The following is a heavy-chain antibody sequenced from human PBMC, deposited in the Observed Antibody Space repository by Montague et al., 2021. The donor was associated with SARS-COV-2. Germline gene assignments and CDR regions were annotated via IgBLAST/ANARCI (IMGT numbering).Heavy chain of an antibody. V-gene: IGHV4-34*01. CDR2: IRHDGST. D-gene: IGHD3-22*01. Sequence: SETLSLTCAASGAPFSGHYWSWIRQPPGKGLEWIGEIRHDGSTNYNPSLKSRITMSADTSKNRLSLKLDSMTAADTAVYYCARGLGVAVIKRFDYWGQGSLVTVSS. CDR3: ARGLGVAVIKRFDY. J-gene: IGHJ4*02. CDR1: GAPFSGHY.